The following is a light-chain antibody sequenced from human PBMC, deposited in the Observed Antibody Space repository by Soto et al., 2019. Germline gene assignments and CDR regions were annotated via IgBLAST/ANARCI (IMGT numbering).Light chain of an antibody. CDR3: QQRGNWPRFT. CDR2: DAS. Sequence: EIVLKQSPGTLSLSPGERATLSCRASQSVSRYLAWYQQKHGQAPRLXXYDASNRANGIPASFSSSGSWTDFTLIISSLEPEDFAVYYCQQRGNWPRFTFGPGTKVDIK. CDR1: QSVSRY. J-gene: IGKJ3*01. V-gene: IGKV3-11*01.